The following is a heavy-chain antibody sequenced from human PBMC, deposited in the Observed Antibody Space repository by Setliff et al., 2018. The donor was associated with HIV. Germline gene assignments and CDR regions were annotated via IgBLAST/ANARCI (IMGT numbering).Heavy chain of an antibody. CDR3: ARRRSSGWYHYFDY. J-gene: IGHJ4*02. Sequence: LSLTCTVSGGSISSHYWSWIRQPPGKGLEWIGGIYYSGSTNYNPSLKSRVTISVDTPKNQFSLKLSSVTAADAAVYYCARRRSSGWYHYFDYWGQGTLVTVSS. V-gene: IGHV4-59*08. CDR2: IYYSGST. D-gene: IGHD6-19*01. CDR1: GGSISSHY.